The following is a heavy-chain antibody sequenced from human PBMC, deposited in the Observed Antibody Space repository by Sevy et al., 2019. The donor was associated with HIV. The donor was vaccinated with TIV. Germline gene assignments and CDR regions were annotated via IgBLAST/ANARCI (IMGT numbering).Heavy chain of an antibody. V-gene: IGHV4-34*01. J-gene: IGHJ4*02. CDR2: INHSGST. Sequence: SETLSLTCAVYSGSFSAYYWSWIRQPPGKGLEWIGEINHSGSTNYNPSLKSRLTISLHTSKNQFSLKLTSVTAADTAVYYCARGVTVTTVPYYFDYWGQGTLVTVSS. CDR3: ARGVTVTTVPYYFDY. D-gene: IGHD4-4*01. CDR1: SGSFSAYY.